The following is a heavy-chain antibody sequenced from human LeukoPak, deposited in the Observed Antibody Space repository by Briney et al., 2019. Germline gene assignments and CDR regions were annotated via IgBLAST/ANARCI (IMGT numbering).Heavy chain of an antibody. CDR3: ARHATSSTSGPPYDY. Sequence: SETLSLTCTVSGGSINSSDYYWGWIRQPPGKGLEWIGSIYHSGSMYASLKSRVTIFVDTSKNQFSLKMSSVTAADTAVYYCARHATSSTSGPPYDYWGQGTLVTVSS. CDR1: GGSINSSDYY. J-gene: IGHJ4*02. D-gene: IGHD5-24*01. CDR2: IYHSGSM. V-gene: IGHV4-39*01.